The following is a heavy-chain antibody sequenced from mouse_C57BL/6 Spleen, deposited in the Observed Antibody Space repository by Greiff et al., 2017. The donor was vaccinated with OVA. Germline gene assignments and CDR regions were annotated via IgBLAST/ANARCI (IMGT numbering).Heavy chain of an antibody. D-gene: IGHD2-3*01. CDR2: IYPSDSET. V-gene: IGHV1-61*01. J-gene: IGHJ4*01. Sequence: QVQLQQSGAELVRPGSSVKLSCKASGYTFTSYWMDWVKQRPGQGLEWIGNIYPSDSETHYNQKFKDKATLTVDKSSSTAYMQLSSLTSEDSAVYYCARDGYYGMDYWGQGTSVTVSS. CDR1: GYTFTSYW. CDR3: ARDGYYGMDY.